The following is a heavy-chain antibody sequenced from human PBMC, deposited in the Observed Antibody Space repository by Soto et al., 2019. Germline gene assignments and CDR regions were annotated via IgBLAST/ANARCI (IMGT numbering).Heavy chain of an antibody. J-gene: IGHJ6*02. V-gene: IGHV4-31*03. CDR2: IYHTGTT. CDR3: ARDDWEKGGMDV. Sequence: KPSETLSLTCSVSGVSIVSGACYWSWIRQHPGKGLEWIGNIYHTGTTNFNPSLKSRLSISVDTSKNGFSLKLTSVTAADTALYYCARDDWEKGGMDVWGQGATVTVSS. CDR1: GVSIVSGACY. D-gene: IGHD1-26*01.